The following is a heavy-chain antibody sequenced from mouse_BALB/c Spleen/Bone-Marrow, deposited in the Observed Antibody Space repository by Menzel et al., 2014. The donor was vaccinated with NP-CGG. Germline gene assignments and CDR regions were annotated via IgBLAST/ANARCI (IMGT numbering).Heavy chain of an antibody. V-gene: IGHV6-6*02. CDR2: IRLKSNSYAT. J-gene: IGHJ2*01. Sequence: EVKLQESGGGLVQPGGSMKLSCVASGFTFSNYWMNWVRQSPEKGLEWVAEIRLKSNSYATHYAESVKGRFTISRDDSKSSVYLQMNNLRAEDTGIYYCTRHYYGSSFDYWGQGTTLTVSS. D-gene: IGHD1-1*01. CDR3: TRHYYGSSFDY. CDR1: GFTFSNYW.